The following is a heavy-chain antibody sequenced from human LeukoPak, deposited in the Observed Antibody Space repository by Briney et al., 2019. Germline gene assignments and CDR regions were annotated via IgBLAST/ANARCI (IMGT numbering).Heavy chain of an antibody. V-gene: IGHV3-48*04. Sequence: GGSLRLSCAASGFTFSSYSMNWVRQAPGRGLEGVSYISNSGSPTYYEDSVRGRFTISRDNAQRSLYLQMNSPRAEDTAVYYCARDISYGSFSYYYYMDVWGKGTTVIVSS. J-gene: IGHJ6*03. CDR3: ARDISYGSFSYYYYMDV. CDR2: ISNSGSPT. CDR1: GFTFSSYS. D-gene: IGHD5-18*01.